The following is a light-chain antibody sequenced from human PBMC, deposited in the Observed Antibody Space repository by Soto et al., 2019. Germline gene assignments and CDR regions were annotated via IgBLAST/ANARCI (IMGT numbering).Light chain of an antibody. J-gene: IGKJ4*01. V-gene: IGKV4-1*01. CDR2: WAS. Sequence: NVMTPSPASLAENMGERATISCKSSQTISYTSIDKTYLAWYQQRPGQPPKLLIYWASIRGSGVPDRLSGSGFGTDFTLTISSLQTEDVAVYYCQQYFSYPLTFGGGTKVDI. CDR1: QTISYTSIDKTY. CDR3: QQYFSYPLT.